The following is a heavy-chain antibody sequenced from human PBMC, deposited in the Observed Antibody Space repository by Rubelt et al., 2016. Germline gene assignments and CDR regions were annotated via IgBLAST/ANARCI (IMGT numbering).Heavy chain of an antibody. CDR2: IYLSGGT. D-gene: IGHD1-7*01. CDR1: GDSISSGYF. V-gene: IGHV4-38-2*02. J-gene: IGHJ4*02. Sequence: QVQLQESGPGLVKPSETLSLTCTVSGDSISSGYFWGWIRQPPGKGLEWIASIYLSGGTYYNPSLKHRVTNSVDTSKNQFALNLTSLNAADTAVYYGARELYKLELRSYFGYWGQGTLVTVSS. CDR3: ARELYKLELRSYFGY.